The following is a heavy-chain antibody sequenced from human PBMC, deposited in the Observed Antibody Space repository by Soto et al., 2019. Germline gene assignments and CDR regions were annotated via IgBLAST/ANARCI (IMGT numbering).Heavy chain of an antibody. CDR2: INPNSGGT. Sequence: ASVKVSCKASGYTFSDYYIHWVRQAPGQGLEWMGWINPNSGGTKYSQKLQGRVTITRDTSASTAYMELSSLRSEDTAVYYCARDVGYNWNLIDYWGQGTLVTVSS. CDR3: ARDVGYNWNLIDY. J-gene: IGHJ4*02. CDR1: GYTFSDYY. D-gene: IGHD1-20*01. V-gene: IGHV1-2*02.